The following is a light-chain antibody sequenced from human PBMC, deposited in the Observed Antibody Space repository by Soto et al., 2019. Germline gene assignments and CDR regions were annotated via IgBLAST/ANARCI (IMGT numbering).Light chain of an antibody. J-gene: IGKJ1*01. Sequence: EIVLTQSPGTLSLSPGERATLSCRASQSVSSSYLAWYQQKPGQAPRLLIYGASSRATGMPDRFSGSGSGTDFTLTISRLEPEDFAVYYCQQYGSSPQRTFGQGTKVEIK. CDR3: QQYGSSPQRT. CDR1: QSVSSSY. CDR2: GAS. V-gene: IGKV3-20*01.